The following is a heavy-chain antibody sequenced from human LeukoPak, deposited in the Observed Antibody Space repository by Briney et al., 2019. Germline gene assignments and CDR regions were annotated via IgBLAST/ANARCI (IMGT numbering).Heavy chain of an antibody. J-gene: IGHJ4*02. D-gene: IGHD5-24*01. V-gene: IGHV4-59*08. CDR1: GGSISSYY. CDR2: IYYSGST. CDR3: ARLRDGYNSRALDY. Sequence: SETLSLTCTVSGGSISSYYWSWIRQPPGKGLEWIGYIYYSGSTNYNPSLKSRVTISVDTSKNQFSLKLSSVTAADTAVYYCARLRDGYNSRALDYWGQGTLVTVSS.